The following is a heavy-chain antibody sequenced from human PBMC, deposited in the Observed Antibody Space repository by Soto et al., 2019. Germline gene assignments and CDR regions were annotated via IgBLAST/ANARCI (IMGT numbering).Heavy chain of an antibody. CDR1: VFTFTISA. CDR2: IVVGSGNT. D-gene: IGHD2-21*01. CDR3: AEASSGYCGGDCPLDY. J-gene: IGHJ4*02. Sequence: SVKVSCTSSVFTFTISAMHCVRQARGQRLEWIGWIVVGSGNTNYAQKFQERVTITRDMSTSTAYMELSSLRSEDTAVYYCAEASSGYCGGDCPLDYRGQGTLVTVSS. V-gene: IGHV1-58*02.